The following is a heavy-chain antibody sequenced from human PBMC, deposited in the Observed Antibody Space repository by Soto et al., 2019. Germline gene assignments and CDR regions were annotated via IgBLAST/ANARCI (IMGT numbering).Heavy chain of an antibody. CDR3: ARPGRVDYYYDSSVYLYDY. CDR1: GGSVSSGSYY. Sequence: SETLSLTCTVSGGSVSSGSYYWSWIRQPPGKGLEWIGYIYYSGSTNYNPSLKSRVTISVDTSKNQFSLKLSSVTAADTAVYYCARPGRVDYYYDSSVYLYDYWGQGTLVTVSS. V-gene: IGHV4-61*01. D-gene: IGHD3-22*01. J-gene: IGHJ4*02. CDR2: IYYSGST.